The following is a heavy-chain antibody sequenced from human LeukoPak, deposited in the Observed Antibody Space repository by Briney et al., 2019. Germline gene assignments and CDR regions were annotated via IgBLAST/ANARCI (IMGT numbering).Heavy chain of an antibody. CDR1: GFTFNDYY. CDR2: INIGGTNT. J-gene: IGHJ5*02. Sequence: GGSLRLSCAASGFTFNDYYMSWIRQAPGKGLEWLSYINIGGTNTHYADSVKGRVTISRDNAKKSLYLEMNNLRAEYTAVYYCATDGAGFDTWGQGVLVTVSS. CDR3: ATDGAGFDT. V-gene: IGHV3-11*01.